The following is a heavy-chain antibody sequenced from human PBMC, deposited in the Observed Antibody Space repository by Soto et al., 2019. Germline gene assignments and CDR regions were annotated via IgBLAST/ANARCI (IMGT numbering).Heavy chain of an antibody. CDR2: IRQDGGAQ. D-gene: IGHD3-10*01. CDR1: GFTFTRYW. V-gene: IGHV3-7*03. Sequence: RVRSVRLSCVCSGFTFTRYWMSWVRQAPGKGLEWVANIRQDGGAQYYVDSVKGRFTISRDNAKNSVYLQMDSLRVEDTAVYYCVRGGHGSGSYLGSSWGQGILVTVSS. CDR3: VRGGHGSGSYLGSS. J-gene: IGHJ5*02.